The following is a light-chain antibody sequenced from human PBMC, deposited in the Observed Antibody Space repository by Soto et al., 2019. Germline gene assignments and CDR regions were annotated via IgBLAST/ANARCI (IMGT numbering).Light chain of an antibody. CDR2: DAS. CDR1: QSVSSY. V-gene: IGKV3-11*01. Sequence: EIVLTQSPATLSLSPGERATLSCRASQSVSSYLAWYQLKPGQAPRLLISDASNRATGIPARFSGSGSGTDFTLTISSLEPEDFAVYYCQQRSNWLFTFGPGTKVDIK. J-gene: IGKJ3*01. CDR3: QQRSNWLFT.